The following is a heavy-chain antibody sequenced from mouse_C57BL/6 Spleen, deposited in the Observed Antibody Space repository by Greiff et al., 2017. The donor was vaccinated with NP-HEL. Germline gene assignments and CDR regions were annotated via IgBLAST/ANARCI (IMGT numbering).Heavy chain of an antibody. V-gene: IGHV1-59*01. D-gene: IGHD2-2*01. CDR3: ARGGYGCVPYYFDY. J-gene: IGHJ2*01. CDR2: IDPSDSYT. Sequence: VQLQQPGAELVRPGTSVKLSCKASGYTFTSYWMHWVKQRPGQGLEWIGVIDPSDSYTNYNQKFKGNATLPVDTSSITAYMQLISLTSEDSAVYYCARGGYGCVPYYFDYWGQGTTLTVSS. CDR1: GYTFTSYW.